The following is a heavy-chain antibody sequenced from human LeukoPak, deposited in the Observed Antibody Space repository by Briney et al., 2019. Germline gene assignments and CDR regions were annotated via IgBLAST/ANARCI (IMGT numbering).Heavy chain of an antibody. Sequence: GGSLRLSCAASGFTFSSYAMSWVRQAPGKGLEWVSAISGSGGSTYYADSVKGRFTISRDNSKNTLYLQMNSLRAEDTAVYYCAKTGDIFLRSSGSFDYWGQGTLVTVSS. V-gene: IGHV3-23*01. J-gene: IGHJ4*02. D-gene: IGHD2-21*01. CDR3: AKTGDIFLRSSGSFDY. CDR1: GFTFSSYA. CDR2: ISGSGGST.